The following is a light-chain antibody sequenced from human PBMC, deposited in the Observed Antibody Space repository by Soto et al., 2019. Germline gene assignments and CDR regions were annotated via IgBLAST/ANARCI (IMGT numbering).Light chain of an antibody. CDR2: GAS. CDR1: QSVSNNY. CDR3: QQYGSSGT. V-gene: IGKV3-20*01. Sequence: ELVLTQSPGTLSLSPGERASLSCRASQSVSNNYLAWYQQKPGQAPRPLIYGASNKATGIPDGFSGSGSGTDFTLTISREEPEVLAVYYCQQYGSSGTFCQRNKVESK. J-gene: IGKJ1*01.